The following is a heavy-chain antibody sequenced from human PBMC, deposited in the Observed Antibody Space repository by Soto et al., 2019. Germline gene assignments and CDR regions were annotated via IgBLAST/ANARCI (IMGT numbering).Heavy chain of an antibody. Sequence: EVQLVESGGGVVQPGGSLRLSCAASGFTVSSNYMSWVRQAPGKGLEWVAVIYSGGNTYYADSVKGRFTITRHNSKNTLYLQMNSLRAEDTAVYYCARAGGSWYGGHYYYYGMDVGGQGTTVTVSS. CDR1: GFTVSSNY. J-gene: IGHJ6*02. D-gene: IGHD6-13*01. CDR2: IYSGGNT. CDR3: ARAGGSWYGGHYYYYGMDV. V-gene: IGHV3-53*04.